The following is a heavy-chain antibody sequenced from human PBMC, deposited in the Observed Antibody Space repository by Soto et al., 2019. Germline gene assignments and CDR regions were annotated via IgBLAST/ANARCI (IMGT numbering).Heavy chain of an antibody. Sequence: GSLRLSCAGSGFTFGYSYMSWIRQAPGKGLEWLSYISPGSRYPAYADSVKGRFTISRDNAKRSLYLQMMSLTAEDTAIYYCVRGGGGGLFDPWGQGTMVTVSS. CDR2: ISPGSRYP. D-gene: IGHD2-15*01. CDR1: GFTFGYSY. V-gene: IGHV3-11*06. J-gene: IGHJ5*02. CDR3: VRGGGGGLFDP.